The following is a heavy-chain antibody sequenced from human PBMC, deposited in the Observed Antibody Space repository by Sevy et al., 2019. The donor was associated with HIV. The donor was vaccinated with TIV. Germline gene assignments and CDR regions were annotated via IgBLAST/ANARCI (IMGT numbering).Heavy chain of an antibody. CDR3: TRELWLGDY. Sequence: GGSLRLSCAACGFSFSDYYMGWVRQAPGKGLEWVANIYQDGSQENYVDSGKGRFTISRDNAKNSVYLQMNSLRVDDTGIYYCTRELWLGDYWGQGTLVTVSS. J-gene: IGHJ4*02. CDR2: IYQDGSQE. D-gene: IGHD6-19*01. V-gene: IGHV3-7*01. CDR1: GFSFSDYY.